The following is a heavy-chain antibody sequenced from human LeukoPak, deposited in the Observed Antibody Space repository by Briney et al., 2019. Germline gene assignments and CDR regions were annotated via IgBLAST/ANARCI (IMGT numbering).Heavy chain of an antibody. Sequence: RSSETLSLTCTVSGASMSTYYWGWIRQPPGKGLEWIANIYHSGNTYYNPSLKSRVTISVDTSRNQFSLKLSSVTAADTAVYYCALQPARRLSWFDPWGQGTLVTVSS. CDR3: ALQPARRLSWFDP. CDR2: IYHSGNT. V-gene: IGHV4-59*04. J-gene: IGHJ5*02. CDR1: GASMSTYY. D-gene: IGHD2-2*01.